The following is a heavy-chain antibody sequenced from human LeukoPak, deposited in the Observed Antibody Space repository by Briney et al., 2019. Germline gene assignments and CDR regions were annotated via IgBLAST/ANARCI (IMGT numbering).Heavy chain of an antibody. CDR1: GGSISSYY. V-gene: IGHV4-4*07. CDR3: ARDQNPNWNLKRSHMGV. J-gene: IGHJ6*03. D-gene: IGHD1-20*01. CDR2: IYTSGST. Sequence: PSETLPLTCTVSGGSISSYYWSWIRQPAGKGLEWIGRIYTSGSTNYNPSLKSRVTMSVDTSKNQFSLKLSSVTAADTAVYYCARDQNPNWNLKRSHMGVWGKGITATVSS.